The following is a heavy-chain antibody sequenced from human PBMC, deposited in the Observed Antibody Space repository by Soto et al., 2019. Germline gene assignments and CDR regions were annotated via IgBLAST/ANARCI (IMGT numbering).Heavy chain of an antibody. CDR3: ARDITMVRGVIQDRFDP. D-gene: IGHD3-10*01. CDR2: IYYSGST. CDR1: GGSISSGDYY. Sequence: SETLSLTCTVSGGSISSGDYYWSWIRQPPGKGLEWIGYIYYSGSTYYNPSLKSRVTISVDTSKNQFSLKLSSVTAADTAVYYCARDITMVRGVIQDRFDPWGQGTLVTVSS. V-gene: IGHV4-30-4*01. J-gene: IGHJ5*02.